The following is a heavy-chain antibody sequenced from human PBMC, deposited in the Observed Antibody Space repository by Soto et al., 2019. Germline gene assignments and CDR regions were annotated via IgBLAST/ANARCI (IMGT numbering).Heavy chain of an antibody. Sequence: GASVKVSCKASGYTFTSYYMHWVRQAPGQGLEWMGIINPSGGSTSYAQKFQGRVTMTRDTSTSTVYMELSSLRSEDTAVYYCARVLRPEIELPPAFDIWGQGTMVTVSS. CDR2: INPSGGST. CDR3: ARVLRPEIELPPAFDI. D-gene: IGHD1-7*01. V-gene: IGHV1-46*03. CDR1: GYTFTSYY. J-gene: IGHJ3*02.